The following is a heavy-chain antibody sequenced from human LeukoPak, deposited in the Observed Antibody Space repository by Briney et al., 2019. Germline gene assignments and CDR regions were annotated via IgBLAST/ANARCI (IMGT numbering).Heavy chain of an antibody. Sequence: SETPSLTCAVYGGSFSGYYWSWIRQPPGKGLEWIGEINHSGSTNYNPSLKSRVTISVDTSKNQFSLKLSSVTAADTAVYYCARASSWYSAFDIWGQGTMVTVSS. CDR1: GGSFSGYY. J-gene: IGHJ3*02. CDR3: ARASSWYSAFDI. D-gene: IGHD6-13*01. V-gene: IGHV4-34*01. CDR2: INHSGST.